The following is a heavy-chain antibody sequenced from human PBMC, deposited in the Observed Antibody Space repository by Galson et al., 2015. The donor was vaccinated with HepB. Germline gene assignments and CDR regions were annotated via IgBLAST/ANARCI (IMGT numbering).Heavy chain of an antibody. Sequence: SLRLSCAASGFTFSSYAMSWVRQAPGKGLEWVSAISGSGGSTYYADSVKGRFTISRDNSKNTLYLQMNSLRAEDTAVYYCAKGSVVVWWFDPWGQGTLVTVSS. J-gene: IGHJ5*02. CDR3: AKGSVVVWWFDP. D-gene: IGHD2-15*01. CDR2: ISGSGGST. CDR1: GFTFSSYA. V-gene: IGHV3-23*01.